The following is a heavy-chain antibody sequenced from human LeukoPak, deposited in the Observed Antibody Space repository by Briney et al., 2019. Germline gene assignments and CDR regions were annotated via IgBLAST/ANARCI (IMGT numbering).Heavy chain of an antibody. Sequence: GESLKISCEVSGHRFTNHWIGWVRQMPGKGLEWMGIINLGDSDTKYSPSFQGQVTISLDKSISTAYLQWRSLKASDTAMYYCARRPYGGSPNRFDPWGQGTLVTVSS. CDR1: GHRFTNHW. CDR2: INLGDSDT. CDR3: ARRPYGGSPNRFDP. J-gene: IGHJ5*02. D-gene: IGHD1-26*01. V-gene: IGHV5-51*01.